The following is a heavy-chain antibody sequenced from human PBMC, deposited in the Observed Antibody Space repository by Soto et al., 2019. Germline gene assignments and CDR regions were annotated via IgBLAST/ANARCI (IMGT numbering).Heavy chain of an antibody. D-gene: IGHD3-9*01. J-gene: IGHJ6*02. CDR3: ARPHWFSGDGMDV. CDR1: GGSISRSSYY. Sequence: NPSETLSLTCTVSGGSISRSSYYWGWIRQPPGKGLEWIGSIYYSGSTYYNPSLKSRVTISVDTSKNQFSLKLSSVTAADTAVYYCARPHWFSGDGMDVWGQGTTVTVSS. CDR2: IYYSGST. V-gene: IGHV4-39*01.